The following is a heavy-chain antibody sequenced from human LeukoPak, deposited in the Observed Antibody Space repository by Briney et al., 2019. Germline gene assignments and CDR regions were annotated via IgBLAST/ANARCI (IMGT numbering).Heavy chain of an antibody. J-gene: IGHJ4*02. D-gene: IGHD6-19*01. CDR1: GGTFSRYA. CDR3: ARGRMAGTYVFDS. CDR2: IIPIFGTA. V-gene: IGHV1-69*13. Sequence: ASVKVSCKASGGTFSRYAISWVRQAPGQGLEWMGGIIPIFGTANYAQKFQGRVTITADESTSTAYMELSSLRSEDTAVYYCARGRMAGTYVFDSWGQGTLVTVSS.